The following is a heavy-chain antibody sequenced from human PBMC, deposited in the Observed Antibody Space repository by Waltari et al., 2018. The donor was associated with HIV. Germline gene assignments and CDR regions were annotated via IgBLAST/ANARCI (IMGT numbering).Heavy chain of an antibody. CDR1: GGSFSGHY. Sequence: LQQWGAGLLKPSETLSLTCAVYGGSFSGHYWSWIRQPPEKGLEWIGEINHSGSTNYNPSLKSRVTISVDTSKNQFSLKLSSVTAADTAVYYCASRRDRYSSGRARYFDLWGRGTLVTVSS. V-gene: IGHV4-34*01. CDR3: ASRRDRYSSGRARYFDL. D-gene: IGHD6-19*01. CDR2: INHSGST. J-gene: IGHJ2*01.